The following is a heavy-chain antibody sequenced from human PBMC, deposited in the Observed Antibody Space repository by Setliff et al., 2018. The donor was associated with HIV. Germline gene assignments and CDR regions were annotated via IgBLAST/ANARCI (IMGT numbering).Heavy chain of an antibody. V-gene: IGHV3-74*01. Sequence: GGSLRLSCAASGFTLSSYWMHWVRQAPGKGLVWVSRINSDGSSTSYADSVKGRFTISRDNAKNTLYLQMNSLRAEDTAVYYCARGGVYAIDYYYGMDVWGQGTTVTVSS. CDR1: GFTLSSYW. CDR2: INSDGSST. CDR3: ARGGVYAIDYYYGMDV. D-gene: IGHD2-8*01. J-gene: IGHJ6*02.